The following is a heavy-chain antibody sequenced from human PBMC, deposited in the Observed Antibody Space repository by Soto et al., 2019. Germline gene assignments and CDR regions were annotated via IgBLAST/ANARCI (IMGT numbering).Heavy chain of an antibody. Sequence: QVQLVQSGAEVKKPGASVKVSCKASGYTFTSYGISWVRQAPGQGLEWMGWVSAYNGNTNYAQKLQGRVTMTTDTSTSTAYMELRSLRSDDTAVYYCARVGIVVVAATTNWFDPWGQGTLVTVSS. CDR2: VSAYNGNT. V-gene: IGHV1-18*01. D-gene: IGHD2-15*01. CDR3: ARVGIVVVAATTNWFDP. CDR1: GYTFTSYG. J-gene: IGHJ5*02.